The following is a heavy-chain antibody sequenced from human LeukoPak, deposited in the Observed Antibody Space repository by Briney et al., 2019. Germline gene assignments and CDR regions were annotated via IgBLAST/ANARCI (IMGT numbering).Heavy chain of an antibody. CDR2: ISSSSSYI. V-gene: IGHV3-21*04. J-gene: IGHJ4*02. D-gene: IGHD2-2*02. CDR1: GFTFSSYS. Sequence: GGSLRLSCAASGFTFSSYSMNWVRQPPGKGLEWVSSISSSSSYIYYADSVKGRFTISTDNAKNSLYLQMNSLRAEDTAVYYCAKDRIPPFGYWGQGTLVTVSS. CDR3: AKDRIPPFGY.